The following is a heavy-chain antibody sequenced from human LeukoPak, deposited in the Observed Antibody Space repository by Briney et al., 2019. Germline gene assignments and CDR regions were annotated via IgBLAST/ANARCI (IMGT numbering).Heavy chain of an antibody. CDR2: ISSSSSYI. V-gene: IGHV3-21*01. D-gene: IGHD2-2*01. CDR1: VFTFSSYS. Sequence: GGSLRLSCAPSVFTFSSYSINCVRDAPGKGLECVSPISSSSSYIYYADEVKGRFTISRDNSKNTLYLQMNSLRVEDTAVYYCAEQYQLLPIGYYMDVWGKGTTVTVSS. CDR3: AEQYQLLPIGYYMDV. J-gene: IGHJ6*03.